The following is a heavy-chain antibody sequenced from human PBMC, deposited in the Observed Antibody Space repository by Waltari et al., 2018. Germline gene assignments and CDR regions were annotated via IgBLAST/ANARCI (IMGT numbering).Heavy chain of an antibody. D-gene: IGHD5-12*01. CDR2: IYYSGST. CDR1: GGSISSGGYY. V-gene: IGHV4-39*01. CDR3: ARHWKRSGYRFDP. J-gene: IGHJ5*02. Sequence: QLRLQESGPGLVKPSETLSLTCTVSGGSISSGGYYWGWIRQSPGKGLEWIGSIYYSGSTPYNPPLESRVTISGDTSKNQFSLKVSSVTAADTAVYYCARHWKRSGYRFDPWGQGTLVTVSS.